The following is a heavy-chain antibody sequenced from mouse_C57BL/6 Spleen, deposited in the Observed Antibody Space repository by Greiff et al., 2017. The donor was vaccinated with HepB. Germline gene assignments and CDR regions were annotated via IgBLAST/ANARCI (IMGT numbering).Heavy chain of an antibody. D-gene: IGHD2-4*01. CDR3: SRRGDYDY. CDR2: ICLRDGST. V-gene: IGHV1-78*01. CDR1: GYTFTDHT. J-gene: IGHJ2*01. Sequence: VQLQQSAAELVKPGASVKISCKVSGYTFTDHTIHWMKQRPEQGLEWIGSICLRDGSTKYNEKFKGKATLTADKSSSTAYMQLNSLTSDEAAVYFWSRRGDYDYWGEGATLTVSS.